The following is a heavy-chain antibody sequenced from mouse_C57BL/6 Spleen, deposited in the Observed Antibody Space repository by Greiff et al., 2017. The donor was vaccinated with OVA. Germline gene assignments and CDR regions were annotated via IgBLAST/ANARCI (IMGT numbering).Heavy chain of an antibody. V-gene: IGHV1-80*01. CDR2: IYPGDGDT. CDR3: ARLGDYDGSDY. Sequence: VQVVESGAELVKPGASVKISCKASGYAFSSYWMNWVKQRPGKGLEWIGQIYPGDGDTNYNGKFKGKATLTADKSSSTAYMQLSSLTSEDSAVYFCARLGDYDGSDYWGQGTTLTVSS. CDR1: GYAFSSYW. D-gene: IGHD2-4*01. J-gene: IGHJ2*01.